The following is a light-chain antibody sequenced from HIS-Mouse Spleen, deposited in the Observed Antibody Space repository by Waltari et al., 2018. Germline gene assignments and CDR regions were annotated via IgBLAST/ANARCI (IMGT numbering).Light chain of an antibody. V-gene: IGLV2-23*01. J-gene: IGLJ2*01. CDR3: CSYAGSSTVV. CDR2: EGS. CDR1: SSDVGSYNL. Sequence: QSALTQPASVSGSPGPSITISCTGTSSDVGSYNLVSWYQQPPGKAPKLMIYEGSKRPSGVSNRFSGSKSGNTASLTISGLQAEDEADYYCCSYAGSSTVVFGGGTKLTVL.